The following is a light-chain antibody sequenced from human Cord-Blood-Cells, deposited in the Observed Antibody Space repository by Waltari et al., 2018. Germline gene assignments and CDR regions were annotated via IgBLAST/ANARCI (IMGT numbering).Light chain of an antibody. J-gene: IGLJ1*01. CDR3: CSYAGSSTFYV. V-gene: IGLV2-23*01. Sequence: QSALTQPASVSGSPVRSIPISCTGTRSDVGSFNLVSWYQQHPGKAPKLMIYEGSKRPSGVSNRFSGSKSGNTASLTISGLQAEDEADYYCCSYAGSSTFYVFGTGTKVTVL. CDR1: RSDVGSFNL. CDR2: EGS.